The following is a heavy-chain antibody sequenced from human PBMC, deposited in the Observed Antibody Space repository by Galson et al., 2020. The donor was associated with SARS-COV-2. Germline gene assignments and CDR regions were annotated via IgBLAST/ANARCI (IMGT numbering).Heavy chain of an antibody. CDR2: FDPEDGET. V-gene: IGHV1-24*01. J-gene: IGHJ5*02. CDR1: GYTLNELS. Sequence: ASVKVSCKVSGYTLNELSMHWVRQAPGKGLEWMGGFDPEDGETIYAQKFQCRVTMTEDTSTDTAYMELSSLRSEDTAVYYCATAAAAGTIYWFDPWGQGTLVTVAS. D-gene: IGHD6-13*01. CDR3: ATAAAAGTIYWFDP.